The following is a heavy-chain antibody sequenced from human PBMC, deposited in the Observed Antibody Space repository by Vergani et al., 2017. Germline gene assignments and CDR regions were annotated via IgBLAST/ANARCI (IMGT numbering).Heavy chain of an antibody. V-gene: IGHV3-23*04. CDR3: TKGSRGYTGYFFDY. J-gene: IGHJ4*02. Sequence: VQLVQSGAEVKKPGSSVKVSCKASGFTFSSYAMSWVRQAPGKGLEWVSAISGSGGSTYYADSVKGRFTISRDNSKNTLHLQMNSLRADDTAVYYCTKGSRGYTGYFFDYWGQGALATVSS. CDR1: GFTFSSYA. CDR2: ISGSGGST. D-gene: IGHD5-12*01.